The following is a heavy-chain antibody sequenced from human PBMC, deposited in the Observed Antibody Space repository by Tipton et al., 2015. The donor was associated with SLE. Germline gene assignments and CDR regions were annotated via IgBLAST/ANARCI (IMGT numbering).Heavy chain of an antibody. CDR1: GYSFTSYW. D-gene: IGHD6-13*01. V-gene: IGHV5-51*03. Sequence: QSGPEVKKPGESLKISCKGSGYSFTSYWIGWVRQMPGKGLEWMGIIYPGDSDTRYSPSFQGQVTISADKSISTACLQWSSLKASDTAMYYCARGRAAGTTTIPGYFDYWGQGTLVTVSS. CDR2: IYPGDSDT. J-gene: IGHJ4*02. CDR3: ARGRAAGTTTIPGYFDY.